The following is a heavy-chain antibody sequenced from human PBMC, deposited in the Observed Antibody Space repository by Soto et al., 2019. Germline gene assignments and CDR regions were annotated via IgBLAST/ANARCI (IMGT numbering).Heavy chain of an antibody. V-gene: IGHV3-23*01. CDR1: RFTFSSYA. Sequence: EVQLLESGGGLVQPGGSLRLSCAASRFTFSSYAMSWVRQAPGKGLEWVSGISASGGTTYNADSVRGRFTISRDNTKSTVYLQMNSLRAEDTALYYCAKDNIAARPGYFDYWGQGSLVTVSS. CDR2: ISASGGTT. D-gene: IGHD6-6*01. J-gene: IGHJ4*02. CDR3: AKDNIAARPGYFDY.